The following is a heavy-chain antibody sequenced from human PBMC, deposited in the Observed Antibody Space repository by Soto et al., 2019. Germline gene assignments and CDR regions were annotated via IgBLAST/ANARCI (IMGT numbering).Heavy chain of an antibody. CDR1: GGSVSSGSYY. V-gene: IGHV4-61*01. CDR2: IYYSGST. D-gene: IGHD3-16*01. Sequence: TLSLTCTVSGGSVSSGSYYWSWIRQPPGKGLEWIGYIYYSGSTNYNPSLKSRVTISVDTSKNQFSLKLSSVTAADTAVYYCARDGVGTDYYYGMDVWGQGTTVTVS. CDR3: ARDGVGTDYYYGMDV. J-gene: IGHJ6*01.